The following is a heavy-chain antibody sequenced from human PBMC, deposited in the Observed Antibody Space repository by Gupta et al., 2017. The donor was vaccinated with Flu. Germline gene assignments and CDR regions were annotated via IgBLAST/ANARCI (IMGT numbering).Heavy chain of an antibody. CDR1: GASITNGNYY. Sequence: QVQLQESGPGLVKPSQTLSLTCTVSGASITNGNYYWRWIRQHPGKGLEWIGYIYYSGSTYYTPSLKSRLTISVDTSKNQFSLNLISVTAADTALYYCARFQYSHDYTRAQYFDYWGQGSLVTVSS. V-gene: IGHV4-31*03. CDR3: ARFQYSHDYTRAQYFDY. CDR2: IYYSGST. D-gene: IGHD3-16*01. J-gene: IGHJ4*02.